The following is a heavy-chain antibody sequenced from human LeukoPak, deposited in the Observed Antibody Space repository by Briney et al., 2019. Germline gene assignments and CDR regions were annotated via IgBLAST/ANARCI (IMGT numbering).Heavy chain of an antibody. CDR1: GGTFSSYA. CDR3: ARDGGYSYGYYNRFDP. CDR2: IIPIFGTA. V-gene: IGHV1-69*05. J-gene: IGHJ5*02. Sequence: ASVKVSCKASGGTFSSYAISWVRQAPGQGLEWMGGIIPIFGTANYAQKFQGRVTITTDESTSTAYMELSSLRSGDTAVYYCARDGGYSYGYYNRFDPWGQGTLVTVSS. D-gene: IGHD5-18*01.